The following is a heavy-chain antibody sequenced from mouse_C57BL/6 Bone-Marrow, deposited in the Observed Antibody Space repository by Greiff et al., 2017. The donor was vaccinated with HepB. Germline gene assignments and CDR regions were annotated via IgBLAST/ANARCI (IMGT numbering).Heavy chain of an antibody. J-gene: IGHJ2*01. V-gene: IGHV3-6*01. D-gene: IGHD2-3*01. CDR2: ISYDGSN. Sequence: VQLKESGPGLVKPSQSLSLTCSVTGYSITSGYYWNWIRQFPGNKLEWMGYISYDGSNNYNPSLKNRIPITRDTSKNQFFLKLNSVTTEDTATYYCARGWLLRGYYFDYWGQGTTLTVSS. CDR3: ARGWLLRGYYFDY. CDR1: GYSITSGYY.